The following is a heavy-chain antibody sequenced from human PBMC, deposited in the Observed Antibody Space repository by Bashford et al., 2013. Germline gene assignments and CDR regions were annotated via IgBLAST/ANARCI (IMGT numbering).Heavy chain of an antibody. CDR2: IWYDGSKK. D-gene: IGHD1-7*01. CDR3: ARDLNWNFLTPHVDY. J-gene: IGHJ4*02. V-gene: IGHV3-33*08. CDR1: GFTFSNYG. Sequence: GGSLRLSCAASGFTFSNYGMHWVRQAPGKGLEWVALIWYDGSKKTYGDAVKGRFTISRDNSKNALYLQMDSLRAEDTAVYYCARDLNWNFLTPHVDYWGQGTLVTVSS.